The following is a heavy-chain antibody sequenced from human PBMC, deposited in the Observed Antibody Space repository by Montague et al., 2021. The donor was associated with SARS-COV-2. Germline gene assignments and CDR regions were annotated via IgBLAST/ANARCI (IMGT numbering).Heavy chain of an antibody. CDR3: ARGYNVYEDPTGFDP. Sequence: SETLSLTCTVSGGSISSSSYYWGWIRQPPGKGLEWIGSIYYSGSTYYNPSLKSRVTISVDTSKNQFSLKLSSVTAADTAVYYCARGYNVYEDPTGFDPWGQGTLVTVSS. D-gene: IGHD5/OR15-5a*01. CDR1: GGSISSSSYY. CDR2: IYYSGST. V-gene: IGHV4-39*01. J-gene: IGHJ5*02.